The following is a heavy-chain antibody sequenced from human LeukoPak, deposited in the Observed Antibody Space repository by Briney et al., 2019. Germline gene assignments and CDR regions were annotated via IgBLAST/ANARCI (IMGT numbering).Heavy chain of an antibody. CDR3: ARDGDGPTVTTLDY. Sequence: GGSLRLPCAASGFTFSDYWMSWVRQAPGKGLEWVANIKQDGSKKNYVDSVKGRFTISRDNSKNTLYLQMNSLRAEDTAVYYCARDGDGPTVTTLDYWGQGTLVTVSS. D-gene: IGHD4-11*01. V-gene: IGHV3-7*01. J-gene: IGHJ4*02. CDR1: GFTFSDYW. CDR2: IKQDGSKK.